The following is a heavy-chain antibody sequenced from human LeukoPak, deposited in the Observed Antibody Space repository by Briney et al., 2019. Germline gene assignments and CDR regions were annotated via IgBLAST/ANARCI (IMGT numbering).Heavy chain of an antibody. CDR1: GFTFSSYW. CDR3: ARDFSYGSGNPGGAFDI. Sequence: GGSLRLSCAASGFTFSSYWMHWVRQAPGKGLVWVSRINSDGSSTSYADSVKGRFTISRDNAKNTLYLQMNSLRAEDTAVYYCARDFSYGSGNPGGAFDIWGQGTMVTVSS. CDR2: INSDGSST. J-gene: IGHJ3*02. V-gene: IGHV3-74*01. D-gene: IGHD3-10*01.